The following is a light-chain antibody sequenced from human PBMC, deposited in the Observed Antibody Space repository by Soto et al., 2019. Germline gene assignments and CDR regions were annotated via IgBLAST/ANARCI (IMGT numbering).Light chain of an antibody. Sequence: DVQMSQSPSTLSAYVGDRVTITCRASQGIRSYLNWYQQKPGKAPIFLIYAASNLQSGVPSRFSGWGSGTEFTLTISSLQPDDLATYYCQQYNDYSPYTFGQG. CDR3: QQYNDYSPYT. V-gene: IGKV1-16*01. CDR2: AAS. J-gene: IGKJ2*01. CDR1: QGIRSY.